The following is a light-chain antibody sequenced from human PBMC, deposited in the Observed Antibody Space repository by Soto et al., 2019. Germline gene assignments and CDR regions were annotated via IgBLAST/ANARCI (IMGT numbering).Light chain of an antibody. CDR3: MQALQAPFT. Sequence: DIVMTQSPLPLHVTPGEPASISCRSSQSLLHSDGHNYLDWYLQKPGQSPHLLICLASNRASGVPDRFSGGGSGTDFTLKISRVEAEDVGVYYCMQALQAPFTFGPGTRVDFK. CDR1: QSLLHSDGHNY. J-gene: IGKJ3*01. CDR2: LAS. V-gene: IGKV2-28*01.